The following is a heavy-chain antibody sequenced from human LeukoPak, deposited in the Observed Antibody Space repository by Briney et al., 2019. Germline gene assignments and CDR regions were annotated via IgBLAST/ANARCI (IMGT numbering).Heavy chain of an antibody. CDR3: ARGDLVAATYYYYYLDV. V-gene: IGHV3-74*01. Sequence: GGSLRLSCEASGFTFSSYWMHWVRQAPGKGLVWVSRINSEGSSTSYADSAKGRFTISRDNAKNTLYLQMNSLRAEDTAVYHCARGDLVAATYYYYYLDVWGKGTTVTVSS. J-gene: IGHJ6*03. CDR2: INSEGSST. CDR1: GFTFSSYW. D-gene: IGHD1-26*01.